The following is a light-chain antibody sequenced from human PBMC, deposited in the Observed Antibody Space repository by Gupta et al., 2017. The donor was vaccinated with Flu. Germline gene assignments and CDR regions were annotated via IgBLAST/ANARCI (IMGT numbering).Light chain of an antibody. V-gene: IGKV3-15*01. J-gene: IGKJ3*01. CDR3: QHSNIWPFT. Sequence: LACYQKKPRQATRLLIYAAFIRATGIPARFIGSGSGTDFTLTISSLQSEDFAVYYCQHSNIWPFTFCPGAKLDI. CDR2: AAF.